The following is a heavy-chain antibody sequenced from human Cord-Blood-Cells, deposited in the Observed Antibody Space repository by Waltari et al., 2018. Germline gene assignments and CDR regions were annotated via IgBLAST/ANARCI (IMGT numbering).Heavy chain of an antibody. CDR3: ARSGGKYYYMDV. CDR1: GYTFTSYE. J-gene: IGHJ6*03. D-gene: IGHD3-16*01. V-gene: IGHV1-8*03. Sequence: QVQLVQSGAEVKKPGASVTVSCKASGYTFTSYEINWVRQATGQGLEWMGWMNPNSGNTGYAQKFQGRVTITRNTSISTAYMELSSLRSEDTAVYYCARSGGKYYYMDVWGKGTTVTVSS. CDR2: MNPNSGNT.